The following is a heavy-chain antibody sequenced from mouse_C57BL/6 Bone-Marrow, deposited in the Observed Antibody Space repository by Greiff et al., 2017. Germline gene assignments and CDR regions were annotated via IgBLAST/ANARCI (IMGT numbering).Heavy chain of an antibody. V-gene: IGHV1-80*01. CDR2: IYPGDGDT. J-gene: IGHJ2*01. Sequence: VQRVESGAELVKPGASVQISCKASGYAFSSSWMTWVKQRPGKGLEWIGQIYPGDGDTNYDGKFKGKATLTADKSSSPSYMHLSSLTSEDSAVYCCARDGGLYYFDYWGQGTTLTVSS. D-gene: IGHD2-3*01. CDR3: ARDGGLYYFDY. CDR1: GYAFSSSW.